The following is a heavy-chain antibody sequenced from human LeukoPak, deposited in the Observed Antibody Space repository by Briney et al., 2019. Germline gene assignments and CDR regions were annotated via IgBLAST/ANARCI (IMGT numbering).Heavy chain of an antibody. CDR1: GFTFSTFP. V-gene: IGHV3-33*08. D-gene: IGHD3-9*01. CDR2: IWYDGSNK. Sequence: PGGSLRLSCAASGFTFSTFPMYWVRQAPGKGLEWVAVIWYDGSNKYYADSVKGRFTISRDNSKNTLYLQMNSLRAEDTAVYYCARGVDILTGYKDYWGQGTLVTVS. J-gene: IGHJ4*02. CDR3: ARGVDILTGYKDY.